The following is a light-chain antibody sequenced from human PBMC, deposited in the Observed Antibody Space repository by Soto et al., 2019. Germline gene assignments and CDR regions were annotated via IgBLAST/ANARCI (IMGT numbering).Light chain of an antibody. CDR2: DNY. Sequence: QSVLTQPPSVSAAPGQNVTISCSGSYSNIGNNDVSWYQQFPGTVPKLLIYDNYKRPSGIPDPFSGSTSGTSATLGISGLQTWDEADYYCGTWDSGLRGVFGTRTKVTVL. CDR3: GTWDSGLRGV. CDR1: YSNIGNND. J-gene: IGLJ1*01. V-gene: IGLV1-51*01.